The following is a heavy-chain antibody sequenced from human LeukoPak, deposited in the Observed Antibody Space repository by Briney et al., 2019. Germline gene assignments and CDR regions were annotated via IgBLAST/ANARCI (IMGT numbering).Heavy chain of an antibody. D-gene: IGHD3-10*01. CDR2: IYYSGST. Sequence: SETLSLTCTVSGGSISSYYWSWIRQPPGKGLEWIGYIYYSGSTNYNPSLKSRVTISVDTSKNQFSLKLISVTAADTAVYYCAGDPYGSGPDYWGQGTLVTVSS. CDR3: AGDPYGSGPDY. CDR1: GGSISSYY. V-gene: IGHV4-59*01. J-gene: IGHJ4*02.